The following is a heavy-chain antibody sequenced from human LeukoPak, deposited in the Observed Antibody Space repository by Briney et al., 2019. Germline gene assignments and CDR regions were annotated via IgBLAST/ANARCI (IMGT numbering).Heavy chain of an antibody. CDR3: ASGWFYFDY. CDR1: GYSFTSNW. Sequence: GESLKISCKGFGYSFTSNWIGWVRHMPRKGLEWMGIMYPGDSDTRYSPSFQGQVTMSVDKSISTAYLQWSSLKASDTAMYYCASGWFYFDYWGQGTLVTVSS. V-gene: IGHV5-51*01. CDR2: MYPGDSDT. D-gene: IGHD3-10*01. J-gene: IGHJ4*02.